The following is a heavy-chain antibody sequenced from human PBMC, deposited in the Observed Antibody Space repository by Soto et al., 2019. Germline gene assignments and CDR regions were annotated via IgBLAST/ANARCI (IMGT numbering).Heavy chain of an antibody. CDR2: MNPNSGNT. Sequence: GASVKVSCKASGYTFTSYYMHWVRQAPGQGLEWMGWMNPNSGNTGYAQKFQGRVTMTRNTSISTAYMELSSLRSEDTAVYYCARGGAAAVLHYYYYYMDVWGKGTTVTVSS. CDR3: ARGGAAAVLHYYYYYMDV. J-gene: IGHJ6*03. D-gene: IGHD6-13*01. CDR1: GYTFTSYY. V-gene: IGHV1-8*02.